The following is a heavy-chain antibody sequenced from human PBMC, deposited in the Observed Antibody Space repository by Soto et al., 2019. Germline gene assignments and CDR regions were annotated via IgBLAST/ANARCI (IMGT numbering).Heavy chain of an antibody. J-gene: IGHJ6*02. CDR3: ARDRGGYDYSYGMDV. D-gene: IGHD2-15*01. CDR1: GGSINSYY. V-gene: IGHV4-59*01. CDR2: IFYSGST. Sequence: QVQLQESGPGLEKPSETLSLTCTVSGGSINSYYWSWIRQPPGKGLEWIGNIFYSGSTNYNPSLKSRVTISVDTSKKLFSLKLNSVTAADTAVYYCARDRGGYDYSYGMDVWGQGTTVTVSS.